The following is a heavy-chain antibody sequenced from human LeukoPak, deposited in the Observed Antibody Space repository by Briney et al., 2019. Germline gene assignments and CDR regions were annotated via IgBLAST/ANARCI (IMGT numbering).Heavy chain of an antibody. J-gene: IGHJ4*02. Sequence: GGSPRLSCAASGFTFSDYYMSWIRQAPGKGLEWVSYISSSSSYANYADSVKGRFTISRDNAKNSLYLQMNSLRAEDTAVYYCARDRWYGDYSGKYYFDYWGQGTLVTVSS. CDR2: ISSSSSYA. CDR3: ARDRWYGDYSGKYYFDY. D-gene: IGHD4-17*01. CDR1: GFTFSDYY. V-gene: IGHV3-11*06.